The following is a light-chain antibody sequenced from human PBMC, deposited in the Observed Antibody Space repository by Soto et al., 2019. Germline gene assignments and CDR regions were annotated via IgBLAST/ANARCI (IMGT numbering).Light chain of an antibody. CDR2: TAS. CDR1: QSIINY. CDR3: QQSFSPLTFGGGTPQLT. V-gene: IGKV1-39*01. Sequence: DIQMTQSPSSLSASVGDRVTITCRASQSIINYLNWYQQKPGKAPKLLIYTASTLQTGVPSRFSGSGSGTDFTLTISSPQPEDFATYYCQQSFSPLTFGGGTPQLTFGGGTKVDIK. J-gene: IGKJ4*01.